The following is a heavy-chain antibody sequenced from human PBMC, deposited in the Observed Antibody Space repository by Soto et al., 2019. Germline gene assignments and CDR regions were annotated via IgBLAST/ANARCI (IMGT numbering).Heavy chain of an antibody. D-gene: IGHD2-2*02. V-gene: IGHV1-69*02. J-gene: IGHJ4*02. Sequence: QVQLVQSGAEVKKPGSSVKVSCKASGGTFSRYTISWVRQAPGQGLEWMGRIIPILGIANYAQKFQGRVTITAEQTTSTAYMELSSLNSEDTAVYYCAMEYCNSTSCYRDYRGQGTLVIVSS. CDR3: AMEYCNSTSCYRDY. CDR2: IIPILGIA. CDR1: GGTFSRYT.